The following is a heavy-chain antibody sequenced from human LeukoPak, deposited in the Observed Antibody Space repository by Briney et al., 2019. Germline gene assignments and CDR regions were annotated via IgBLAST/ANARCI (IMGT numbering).Heavy chain of an antibody. D-gene: IGHD6-6*01. CDR3: ARGPFLEQLVTNWFDP. V-gene: IGHV1-24*01. CDR2: FDPEDGET. Sequence: ASVKVSCKVSGYTLTELSMHWVRQAPGKGLEWMGGFDPEDGETIYAQKFQGRVTMTEATSTDTAYMELSSLRSEDTAVYYCARGPFLEQLVTNWFDPWGQGTLVTVSS. J-gene: IGHJ5*02. CDR1: GYTLTELS.